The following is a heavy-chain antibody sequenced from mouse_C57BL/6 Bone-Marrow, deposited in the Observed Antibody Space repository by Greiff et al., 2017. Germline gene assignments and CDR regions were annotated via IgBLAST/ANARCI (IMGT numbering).Heavy chain of an antibody. CDR2: IYPRSGNT. CDR1: GYTFTSSG. J-gene: IGHJ2*01. CDR3: ARPYGRSDSY. D-gene: IGHD1-1*01. V-gene: IGHV1-81*01. Sequence: QVQLQQSGAELARPGASVKLSCKASGYTFTSSGISWVKQRTGQGLEWIGEIYPRSGNTYYNEKFKGKATLTADKSSSTAYMELRSLTSEDSAVYFCARPYGRSDSYWDQGTTLTVSA.